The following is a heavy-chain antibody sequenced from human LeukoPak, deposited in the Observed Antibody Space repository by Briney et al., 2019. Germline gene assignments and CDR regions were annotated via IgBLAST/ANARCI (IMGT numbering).Heavy chain of an antibody. Sequence: SETLSLTCTVSGYSISSGYYWGWIRQPPGKGLEWIGYIYYSGSTNYNPSLKSRVTISVDTSKNQFSLKLSSVTAADTAVYYCARAGTDILTGYYKGFDYWGQGTLVTASS. CDR2: IYYSGST. V-gene: IGHV4-38-2*02. D-gene: IGHD3-9*01. J-gene: IGHJ4*02. CDR3: ARAGTDILTGYYKGFDY. CDR1: GYSISSGYY.